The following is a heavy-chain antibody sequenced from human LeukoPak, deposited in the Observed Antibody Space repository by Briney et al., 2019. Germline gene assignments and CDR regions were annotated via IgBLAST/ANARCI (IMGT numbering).Heavy chain of an antibody. CDR3: ARELVVGPAEYFQH. J-gene: IGHJ1*01. CDR1: GFTFSGSS. V-gene: IGHV3-7*01. CDR2: IYPGGSEK. Sequence: GGSLRLSCEASGFTFSGSSMSWVRQTPGKGLEWVANIYPGGSEKYYLASVKGRFTISRDNAESSLHLQMSNLRAEDTAVYYCARELVVGPAEYFQHWGQGTLVTVSS. D-gene: IGHD6-25*01.